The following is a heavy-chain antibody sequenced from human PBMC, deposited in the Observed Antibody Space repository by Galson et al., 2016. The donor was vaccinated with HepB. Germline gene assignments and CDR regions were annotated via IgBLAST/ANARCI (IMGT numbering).Heavy chain of an antibody. J-gene: IGHJ4*02. CDR3: AKGGSGYDLTFDY. CDR2: ISYDGSNK. CDR1: GFTFSGFG. Sequence: SLRLSCAGSGFTFSGFGMNWVRQAPGKGLEWVAVISYDGSNKYYADSVKGRFTISRDNSKNTLYLQMNSLRAEDTAVYYCAKGGSGYDLTFDYWGQGTLVTVSS. V-gene: IGHV3-30*18. D-gene: IGHD5-12*01.